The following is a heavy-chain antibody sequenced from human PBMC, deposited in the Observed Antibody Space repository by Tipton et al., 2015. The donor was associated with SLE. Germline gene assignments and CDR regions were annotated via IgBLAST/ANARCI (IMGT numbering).Heavy chain of an antibody. CDR3: ARRDVNLVRGNDY. V-gene: IGHV4-4*02. CDR2: IYHSESP. Sequence: TLSLTCAVSGGSIISSSWWSWVRQPPGKGLEWIGDIYHSESPNYNPSLKSRVTISIDTSKNQFSLKLTSVTAADTAVYYCARRDVNLVRGNDYWGQGTLVTVSS. J-gene: IGHJ4*02. D-gene: IGHD3-10*01. CDR1: GGSIISSSW.